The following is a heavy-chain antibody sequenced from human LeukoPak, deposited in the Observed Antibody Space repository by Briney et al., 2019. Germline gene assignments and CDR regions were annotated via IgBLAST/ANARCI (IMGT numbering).Heavy chain of an antibody. Sequence: ASVKVSCKVSGYTLTELSMHWVRQAPGKGLEWMGGFDPEDGETIYAQKFQGRVTITADTSTDTAYMELSSLRSEDTAVYYCATGFREFNPDYWGQGTLVTVSS. J-gene: IGHJ4*02. CDR2: FDPEDGET. CDR3: ATGFREFNPDY. V-gene: IGHV1-24*01. D-gene: IGHD3-10*01. CDR1: GYTLTELS.